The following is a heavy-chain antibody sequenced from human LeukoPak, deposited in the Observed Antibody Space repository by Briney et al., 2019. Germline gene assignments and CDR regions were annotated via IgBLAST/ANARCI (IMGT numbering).Heavy chain of an antibody. Sequence: GRSLRLSCRASGFAFSDSYMSWIRQAPGKEPEWLAYISSSGTVTYIADSVEGRFTVSRDNAENSLFLHMNSLRAEDTAIYYCARDETGDPLTYYFNYWGPGTLVTVSS. CDR3: ARDETGDPLTYYFNY. J-gene: IGHJ4*02. CDR1: GFAFSDSY. D-gene: IGHD7-27*01. CDR2: ISSSGTVT. V-gene: IGHV3-11*04.